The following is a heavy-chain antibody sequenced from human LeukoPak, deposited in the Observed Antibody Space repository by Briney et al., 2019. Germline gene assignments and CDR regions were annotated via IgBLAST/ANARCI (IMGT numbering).Heavy chain of an antibody. Sequence: ASVKVSCKASGYTFTSYAMHWVRQAPGQRLEWMGWTNAGNGNTKYSQKFQGRVTITRDTSASTAYMELSSLRSEDTAVYYCATLTTVRNGLFDYWGQGTLVTVSS. D-gene: IGHD4-17*01. CDR3: ATLTTVRNGLFDY. CDR2: TNAGNGNT. V-gene: IGHV1-3*01. CDR1: GYTFTSYA. J-gene: IGHJ4*02.